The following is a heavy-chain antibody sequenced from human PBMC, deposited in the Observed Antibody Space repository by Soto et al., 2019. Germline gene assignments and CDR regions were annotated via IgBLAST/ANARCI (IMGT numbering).Heavy chain of an antibody. J-gene: IGHJ4*02. CDR1: GFTFSSDG. D-gene: IGHD6-13*01. CDR2: IWDDGSNK. V-gene: IGHV3-33*01. Sequence: QVQLVESGGGVVQPGRSLRLSCAASGFTFSSDGMHWVRQAPGKGLEWVAVIWDDGSNKYYADSVKGRFTISRDNSKNALYLQMNSLRAEDTAVYYCARELIAAAGTSFDYWGQGTLVTVS. CDR3: ARELIAAAGTSFDY.